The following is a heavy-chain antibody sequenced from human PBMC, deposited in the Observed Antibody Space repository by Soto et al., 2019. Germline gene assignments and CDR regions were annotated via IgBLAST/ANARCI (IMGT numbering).Heavy chain of an antibody. J-gene: IGHJ4*02. CDR1: GYTFSSYR. D-gene: IGHD1-26*01. Sequence: QVQLVQSGAEVKKPGASLKISCKASGYTFSSYRMHWVRQAPGQGLEWMGIINPSGGATTYAQKFQGRVTVTRDTSTSTVYMELSSLTSDDTAVYHSARAQQWDIHDYCGQGTLVTVSS. CDR3: ARAQQWDIHDY. CDR2: INPSGGAT. V-gene: IGHV1-46*03.